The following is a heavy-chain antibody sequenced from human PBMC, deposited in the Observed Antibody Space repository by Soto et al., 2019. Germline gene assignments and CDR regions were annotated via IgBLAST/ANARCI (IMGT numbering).Heavy chain of an antibody. J-gene: IGHJ6*02. CDR2: ISNGSGT. V-gene: IGHV4-59*01. Sequence: PSETLSLTCSFSCASIYTYYWNLIRQSPGQGLEWIGYISNGSGTTDSPCREGRVNISVDTSKKQVSLKLSSVSAADTARYFCAGYCSSSSCPVDHYFALEVWGQGTTVTVSS. CDR1: CASIYTYY. CDR3: AGYCSSSSCPVDHYFALEV. D-gene: IGHD2-2*01.